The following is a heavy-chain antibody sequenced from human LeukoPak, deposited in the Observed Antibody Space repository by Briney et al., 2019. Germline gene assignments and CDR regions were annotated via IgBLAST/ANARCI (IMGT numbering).Heavy chain of an antibody. CDR2: MSYDGNKK. V-gene: IGHV3-30*07. CDR3: AKDRMVAAAGTHFDY. J-gene: IGHJ4*02. D-gene: IGHD6-13*01. CDR1: GFPFTTYA. Sequence: GGSLRLSCAASGFPFTTYAIHWVRQAPGKGLEWVAVMSYDGNKKYYADSVKGRFTISRDNSKNTLYLQMNSLRAEDTAVYYCAKDRMVAAAGTHFDYWGQGTLVTVSS.